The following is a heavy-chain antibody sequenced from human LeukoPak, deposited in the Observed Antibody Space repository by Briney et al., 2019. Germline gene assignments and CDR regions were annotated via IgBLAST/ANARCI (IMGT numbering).Heavy chain of an antibody. Sequence: GGSLRLSCAASGFTFSSYAMSWVRQAAVKGLLWVSALSGSGGSTYYADSVKGRFTISRDNSKNTLYLQMNSLRAEDTAVYYCAKDLRVGATDCYFDYWGQGTLVTVSS. CDR3: AKDLRVGATDCYFDY. CDR2: LSGSGGST. J-gene: IGHJ4*02. D-gene: IGHD1-26*01. CDR1: GFTFSSYA. V-gene: IGHV3-23*01.